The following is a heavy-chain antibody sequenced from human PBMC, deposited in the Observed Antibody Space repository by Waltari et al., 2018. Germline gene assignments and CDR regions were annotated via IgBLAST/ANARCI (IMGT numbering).Heavy chain of an antibody. D-gene: IGHD3-22*01. Sequence: QVQLVESGGGVVQPGRSLRLSCAASGFAFGSYAMHWVRQAPGKGLEWVAFMSCDGNNKYFGDAVRGRFSISRDNSKNTLFLDLNSLRVEDTAVYYCARVSRPHYDNSGAYYEYWGQGTLVTVSS. CDR2: MSCDGNNK. CDR3: ARVSRPHYDNSGAYYEY. CDR1: GFAFGSYA. V-gene: IGHV3-30-3*01. J-gene: IGHJ1*01.